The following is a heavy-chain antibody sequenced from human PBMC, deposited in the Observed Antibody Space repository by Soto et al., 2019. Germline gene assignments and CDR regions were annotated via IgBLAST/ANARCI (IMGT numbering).Heavy chain of an antibody. V-gene: IGHV1-69*01. Sequence: QVQLVQSGAEVKKPGSSVKVSCKAPGGTFSSYAISWVRQAPGQGLEWMGGIIPIFGTANYAQKFQGRVTITADESTSTGYMGLGCLRSEDTAVYYCARSQGGSSSLDIYYYYYYGMDVWGQGTTVTVSS. J-gene: IGHJ6*02. CDR2: IIPIFGTA. D-gene: IGHD2-15*01. CDR3: ARSQGGSSSLDIYYYYYYGMDV. CDR1: GGTFSSYA.